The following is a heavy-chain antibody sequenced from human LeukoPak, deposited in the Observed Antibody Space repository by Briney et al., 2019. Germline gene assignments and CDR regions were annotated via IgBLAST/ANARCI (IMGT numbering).Heavy chain of an antibody. J-gene: IGHJ4*02. CDR2: IYYSGST. Sequence: PSETLSLTCTVSGGSISSSSYYWGWIRQPPGKGLEWIGSIYYSGSTYYNPSLESRVTISVDTSKNQFSLKLSSVTAADTAVYYCARLLYYDFWSGHYYFDYWGQGTLVTVSS. CDR3: ARLLYYDFWSGHYYFDY. D-gene: IGHD3-3*01. CDR1: GGSISSSSYY. V-gene: IGHV4-39*01.